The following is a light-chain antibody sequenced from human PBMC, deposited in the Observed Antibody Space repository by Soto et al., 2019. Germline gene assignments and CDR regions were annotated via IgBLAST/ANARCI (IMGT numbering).Light chain of an antibody. CDR1: QSVSSN. J-gene: IGKJ4*01. V-gene: IGKV3-15*01. CDR3: QQYNNWPPS. Sequence: EIVMTQSPATLSVSPGERATLSCRASQSVSSNLAWYQQKPGQAPRLLIYGASTRATGIPARFSGSGSGTEFTLTISRLQSEDFAVYYCQQYNNWPPSVGGGTKVEIK. CDR2: GAS.